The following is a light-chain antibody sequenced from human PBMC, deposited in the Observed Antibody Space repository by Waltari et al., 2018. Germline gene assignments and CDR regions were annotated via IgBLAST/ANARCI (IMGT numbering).Light chain of an antibody. CDR3: QTGRHGIWV. V-gene: IGLV4-69*01. CDR2: VNSDGSH. J-gene: IGLJ3*02. CDR1: SGYRIDA. Sequence: QLVLTQSPSASASLGASVTLTCTLSSGYRIDAIAWHQQQPEKGPRYLMKVNSDGSHSKGDGIPDRFSGSSSGAERYLTISSLQSEDEADYYCQTGRHGIWVFGGGTKLTVL.